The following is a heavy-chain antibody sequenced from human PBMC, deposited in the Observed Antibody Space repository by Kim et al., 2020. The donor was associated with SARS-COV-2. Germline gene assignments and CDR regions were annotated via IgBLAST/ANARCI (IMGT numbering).Heavy chain of an antibody. J-gene: IGHJ4*02. CDR2: ISWNSGSI. V-gene: IGHV3-9*01. CDR1: GFTFDDYA. CDR3: AKGGSYWDFDY. D-gene: IGHD1-26*01. Sequence: GGSLRLSCAASGFTFDDYAMHWVRQAPGKGLEWVSGISWNSGSIGYADSVKGRFTISRDNAKNSLYLQMNSLRAEDTALYYCAKGGSYWDFDYWGQGTLVTVSS.